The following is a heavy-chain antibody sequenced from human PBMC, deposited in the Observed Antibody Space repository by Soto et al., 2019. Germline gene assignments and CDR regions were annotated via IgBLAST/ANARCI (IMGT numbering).Heavy chain of an antibody. CDR2: INAGNGNT. CDR3: ARDLVPGYTGFSDY. D-gene: IGHD5-12*01. J-gene: IGHJ4*02. CDR1: GYTFTSYA. Sequence: ASVKVSCKASGYTFTSYAMHWVRQAPGQRLEWMGWINAGNGNTKYSQKFQGRVTITRDTSSTTAYMELRSLTSDDTAVYYRARDLVPGYTGFSDYWGQGTLVTVSS. V-gene: IGHV1-3*01.